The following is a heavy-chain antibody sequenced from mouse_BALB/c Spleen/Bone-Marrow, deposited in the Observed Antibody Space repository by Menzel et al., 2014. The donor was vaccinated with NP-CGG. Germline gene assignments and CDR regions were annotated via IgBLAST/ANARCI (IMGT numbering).Heavy chain of an antibody. J-gene: IGHJ2*01. Sequence: VQLQQSGAELVRPGASVKLSCKASGYTFTSYWINWVKQRPGQGLEWIGNIYPSDSYTNYNQKFKDKATLTVDKSSSTAYMQLSNPTSEDSAVYYWTRSGGYSFDYWGQGTTLTVSS. CDR2: IYPSDSYT. CDR1: GYTFTSYW. CDR3: TRSGGYSFDY. V-gene: IGHV1-69*02.